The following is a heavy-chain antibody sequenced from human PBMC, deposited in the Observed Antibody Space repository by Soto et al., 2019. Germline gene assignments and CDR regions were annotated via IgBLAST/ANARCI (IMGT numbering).Heavy chain of an antibody. CDR1: GFTFSSYA. Sequence: PGGSLRLSCAASGFTFSSYAMSWVRQAPGKGLEWVSAISGSGGSTYYADSVKGRFTISRDNSKNTLYLQMNSLRAEDTAVYYCAKDSFPYSYGYRGVVYWGQGTLVTVSS. CDR2: ISGSGGST. D-gene: IGHD5-18*01. J-gene: IGHJ4*02. V-gene: IGHV3-23*01. CDR3: AKDSFPYSYGYRGVVY.